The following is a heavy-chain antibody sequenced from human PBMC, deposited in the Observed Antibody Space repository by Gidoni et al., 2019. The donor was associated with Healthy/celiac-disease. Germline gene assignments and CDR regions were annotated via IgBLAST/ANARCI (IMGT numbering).Heavy chain of an antibody. J-gene: IGHJ6*02. D-gene: IGHD2-2*02. V-gene: IGHV4-39*01. CDR1: GGSISRSSYY. Sequence: QLQLQESGPGLVKPSETLSLTCTVSGGSISRSSYYWRWTRQPPGKGLEWIGSIYYSGSTYYNPSLKSRVTISVDTSKNQFSLKLSSVTAADTAVYYCARHGGYCSSTSCYTPTRYYYYGMDVWGQGTTVTVSS. CDR2: IYYSGST. CDR3: ARHGGYCSSTSCYTPTRYYYYGMDV.